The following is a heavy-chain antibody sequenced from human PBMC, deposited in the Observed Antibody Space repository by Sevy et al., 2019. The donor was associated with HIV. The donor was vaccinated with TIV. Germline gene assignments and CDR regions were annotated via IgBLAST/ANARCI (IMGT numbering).Heavy chain of an antibody. J-gene: IGHJ5*02. CDR3: ARELTRQLEFPHNWFDP. CDR1: GDSVSSNSAA. CDR2: TYYRSKWYN. V-gene: IGHV6-1*01. Sequence: QSQTLSLTCAISGDSVSSNSAAWNWIRQSPSRGLEWLGRTYYRSKWYNDYAVSVKSRITINPDTSKNQFSLQLNSVTPEDTAVYYCARELTRQLEFPHNWFDPWGQGTLVTVSS. D-gene: IGHD1-1*01.